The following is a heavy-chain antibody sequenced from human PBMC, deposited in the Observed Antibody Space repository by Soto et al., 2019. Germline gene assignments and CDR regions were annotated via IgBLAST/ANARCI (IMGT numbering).Heavy chain of an antibody. J-gene: IGHJ6*02. CDR3: AKDNGDINHNYYYYGMDV. V-gene: IGHV3-7*01. CDR1: GFTFSSYW. D-gene: IGHD4-17*01. CDR2: IKQDGSEK. Sequence: GGSLRLSCAASGFTFSSYWMSWVRQAPGKGLEWVANIKQDGSEKYYVDSVKGRFTISRDNSKNSLYLQMNSLRAEDTAVYYCAKDNGDINHNYYYYGMDVWGQGTTVTVSS.